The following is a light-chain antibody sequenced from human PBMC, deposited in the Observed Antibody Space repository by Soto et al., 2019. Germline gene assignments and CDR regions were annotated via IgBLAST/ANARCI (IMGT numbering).Light chain of an antibody. V-gene: IGLV2-14*04. CDR1: SKEVGGYNY. CDR3: SSYTSSSTLDV. Sequence: ITISFPGTSKEVGGYNYVSWYQQHPGKAPKLMIYDVSNRPSGVSNRFSGSKSGNTASLTISGLQAEDEADYYCSSYTSSSTLDVFGTGTKVTVL. J-gene: IGLJ1*01. CDR2: DVS.